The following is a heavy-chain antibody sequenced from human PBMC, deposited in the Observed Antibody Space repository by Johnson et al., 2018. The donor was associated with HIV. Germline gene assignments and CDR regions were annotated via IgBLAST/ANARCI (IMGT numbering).Heavy chain of an antibody. CDR1: GFTFSSYA. J-gene: IGHJ3*02. CDR2: ISYDGSNK. CDR3: ARGSRLTGTTVAFDI. Sequence: QVQLMESGGGVVQPGRSLRLSCAASGFTFSSYAMHWVRQAPGKGLEWVAVISYDGSNKYYTDSVKGGFTISRDNSKNTLSLQMNSLRAEDTAVYYCARGSRLTGTTVAFDIWGQGTMVTVSS. V-gene: IGHV3-30*14. D-gene: IGHD1-7*01.